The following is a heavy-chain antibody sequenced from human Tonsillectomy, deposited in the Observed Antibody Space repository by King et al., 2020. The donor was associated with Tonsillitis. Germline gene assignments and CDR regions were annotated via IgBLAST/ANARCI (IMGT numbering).Heavy chain of an antibody. CDR3: AKHRGGYFASGTFAY. J-gene: IGHJ4*02. CDR2: IYPGVADT. Sequence: VQLVESGAEVKKPGESLKISCKGSGYSFTNNWIGWVRQMPGKGLEWMGFIYPGVADTTYSPSFQGQVTLSADKSTSTAYLQCSSLKASDTAMYYCAKHRGGYFASGTFAYWGQGTLVTVSS. CDR1: GYSFTNNW. V-gene: IGHV5-51*01. D-gene: IGHD3-10*01.